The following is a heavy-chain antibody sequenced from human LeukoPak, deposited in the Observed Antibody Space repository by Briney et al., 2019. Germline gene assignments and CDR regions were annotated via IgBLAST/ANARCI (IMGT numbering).Heavy chain of an antibody. Sequence: GGSLRLSCVASGFTVSSNYMSWVRQAPGKGLEWVSVIYGDDNTYYADSVKDRFTISRDNSMNTVYFQMNNLRTEDTAVYYCARAAGVEMATLIDYWGQGTLVTVSS. CDR3: ARAAGVEMATLIDY. V-gene: IGHV3-66*01. J-gene: IGHJ4*02. D-gene: IGHD5-24*01. CDR2: IYGDDNT. CDR1: GFTVSSNY.